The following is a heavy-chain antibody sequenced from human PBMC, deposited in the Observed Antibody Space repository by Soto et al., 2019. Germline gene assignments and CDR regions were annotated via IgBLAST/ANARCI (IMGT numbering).Heavy chain of an antibody. J-gene: IGHJ2*01. CDR1: GFTFSSYA. V-gene: IGHV3-30-3*01. Sequence: QVQLVESGGGVVQPGRSLRLSCAASGFTFSSYAMHWVRQAPGKGLEWVAVISYDGSNKYYADSVRGRFTISRDNSKNTLYLQMNSLRTEGTAVYYCARPLWRDDYNWGYFDLWGRGILVTVSS. D-gene: IGHD4-4*01. CDR2: ISYDGSNK. CDR3: ARPLWRDDYNWGYFDL.